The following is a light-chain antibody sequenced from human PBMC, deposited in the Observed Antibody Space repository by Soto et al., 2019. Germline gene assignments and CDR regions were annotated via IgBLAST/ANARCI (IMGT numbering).Light chain of an antibody. CDR1: QSISSL. V-gene: IGKV1-5*01. CDR2: DAS. Sequence: DIQMTQSPSTLSASVGDRVTITFRASQSISSLLAWYQQKPGKAPKLLIYDASNLESGVPSRFSGGGSGTEFSLTISSLQPDDFATYYCQQYNYFWAFGQGTRLEI. CDR3: QQYNYFWA. J-gene: IGKJ5*01.